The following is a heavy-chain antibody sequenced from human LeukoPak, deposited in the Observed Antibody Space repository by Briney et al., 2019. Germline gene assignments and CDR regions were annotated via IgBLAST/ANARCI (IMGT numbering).Heavy chain of an antibody. CDR1: GCSISSYY. J-gene: IGHJ4*02. CDR2: IYYSGST. D-gene: IGHD2-8*01. CDR3: ARGTRILYYSKFDC. Sequence: PSETLSLTCTVSGCSISSYYWSWIRQPPGKGLEWIGYIYYSGSTNYNPSLKSRVIISVDTSKNQFSLELSSVTAEDTAVYYCARGTRILYYSKFDCWGQGTLSASPQ. V-gene: IGHV4-59*01.